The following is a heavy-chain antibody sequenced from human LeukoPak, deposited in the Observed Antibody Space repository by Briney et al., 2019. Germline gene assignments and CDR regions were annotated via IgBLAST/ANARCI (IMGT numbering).Heavy chain of an antibody. J-gene: IGHJ3*02. D-gene: IGHD3-3*01. CDR1: GGSISSYY. Sequence: SETLSLTCTVSGGSISSYYWSWIRQPAGKGLEWIGRIYTSGSTNYNPSLKSRVTISIDTSKNQFSLKLSSVTAPDTAVYYCARVGYDFWSGYHDAFDIWGQGTMVTVSS. CDR2: IYTSGST. V-gene: IGHV4-4*07. CDR3: ARVGYDFWSGYHDAFDI.